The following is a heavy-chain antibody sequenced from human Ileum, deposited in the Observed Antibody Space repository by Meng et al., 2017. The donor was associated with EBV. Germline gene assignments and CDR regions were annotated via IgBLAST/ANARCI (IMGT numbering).Heavy chain of an antibody. CDR3: ARDRGSSGWSNWFDT. J-gene: IGHJ5*02. CDR1: GYTVSRYS. D-gene: IGHD6-13*01. CDR2: INTDTGKP. V-gene: IGHV7-4-1*02. Sequence: QVQLVQSGSELKKPGASVKVSCEASGYTVSRYSMHWVRQAPGQGLEWMGWINTDTGKPTYAQGFTGRFVFSLDTSVRTAYLQISSLKAEDTAVYYCARDRGSSGWSNWFDTWGQGTLVTVAS.